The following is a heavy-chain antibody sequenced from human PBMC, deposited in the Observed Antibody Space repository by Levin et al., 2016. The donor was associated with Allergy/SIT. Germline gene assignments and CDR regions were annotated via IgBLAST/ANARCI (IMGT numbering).Heavy chain of an antibody. CDR3: ASMDDPGIAAAGTPAYYFDY. V-gene: IGHV4-59*01. CDR2: IYYSGST. Sequence: WIRQPPGKGLEWIGYIYYSGSTNYNPSLKSRVTISVDTSKNQFSLKLSSVTAADTAVYYCASMDDPGIAAAGTPAYYFDYWGQGTLVTVSS. J-gene: IGHJ4*02. D-gene: IGHD6-13*01.